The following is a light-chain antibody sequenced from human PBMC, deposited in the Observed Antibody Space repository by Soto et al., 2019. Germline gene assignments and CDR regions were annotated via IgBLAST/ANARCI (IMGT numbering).Light chain of an antibody. CDR1: SSNIGSHT. J-gene: IGLJ2*01. CDR2: SNT. Sequence: QPVLTQPPSASGTPGQTIAISCSGGSSNIGSHTVNWYQQLPGTAPRLLIYSNTQRPSGVPDRFSGSKSGTSASLAISGLQSEYEGDYYCAAWADSLNGVVFGGGTKLTVL. CDR3: AAWADSLNGVV. V-gene: IGLV1-44*01.